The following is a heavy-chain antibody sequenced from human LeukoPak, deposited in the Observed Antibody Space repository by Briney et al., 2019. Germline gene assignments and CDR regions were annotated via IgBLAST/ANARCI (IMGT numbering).Heavy chain of an antibody. CDR1: GYTFTGYY. Sequence: GASVKVSCKASGYTFTGYYMHWVRQAPGQGLEWMGWINPNSGGTNYAQKFQGRVTMTRDTSISTAYMELSRLTSDDTAVYYCARDRSDIVLMVYVAYYFDYWGQGTLVTVSS. V-gene: IGHV1-2*02. CDR3: ARDRSDIVLMVYVAYYFDY. CDR2: INPNSGGT. J-gene: IGHJ4*02. D-gene: IGHD2-8*01.